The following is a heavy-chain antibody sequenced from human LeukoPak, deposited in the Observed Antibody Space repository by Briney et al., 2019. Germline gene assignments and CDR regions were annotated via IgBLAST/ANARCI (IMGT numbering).Heavy chain of an antibody. D-gene: IGHD3-22*01. Sequence: ASVKVSCKASGYTFTSYGISWVRQAPGQGLEWMGWISAYNGNTNYAQKLQGRVTMTTDTSTSTAYMELRSLRSDDTAVYYCARGRGGGMIGGPPPRGYYFDYWGQGTLVTVSS. CDR3: ARGRGGGMIGGPPPRGYYFDY. CDR1: GYTFTSYG. V-gene: IGHV1-18*01. J-gene: IGHJ4*02. CDR2: ISAYNGNT.